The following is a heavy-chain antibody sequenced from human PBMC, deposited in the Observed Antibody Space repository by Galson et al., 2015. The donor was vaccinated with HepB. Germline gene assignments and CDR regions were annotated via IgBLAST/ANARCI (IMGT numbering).Heavy chain of an antibody. CDR2: MSPNSGNT. CDR1: GYTFTSYN. D-gene: IGHD4-23*01. Sequence: SVKVSCKASGYTFTSYNIHWVRQAPGQGLEWVGWMSPNSGNTGYAQRFQGRVTMTRDTSISTAYMELSSLTSEDTAVYYCARDYGGNSGWFDPWGQGTLVTVSS. J-gene: IGHJ5*02. CDR3: ARDYGGNSGWFDP. V-gene: IGHV1-8*02.